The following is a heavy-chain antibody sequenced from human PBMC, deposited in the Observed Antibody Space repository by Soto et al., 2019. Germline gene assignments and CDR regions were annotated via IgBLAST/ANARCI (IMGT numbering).Heavy chain of an antibody. CDR3: AKDLISSGWSTWFAP. CDR2: ISGSGGSA. D-gene: IGHD6-19*01. CDR1: GFTFSSYA. J-gene: IGHJ5*02. Sequence: EVQLLESGGGLVQPGGSLRLSCAASGFTFSSYAMTWVRQAPGKGLEWVSVISGSGGSAQYADSVRGRFTISRDNAWDTVYLHMNSLRVEDTAIYYCAKDLISSGWSTWFAPRGQGTLVTVSS. V-gene: IGHV3-23*01.